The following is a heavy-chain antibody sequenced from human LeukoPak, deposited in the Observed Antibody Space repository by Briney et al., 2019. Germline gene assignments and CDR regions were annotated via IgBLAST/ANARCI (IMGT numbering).Heavy chain of an antibody. Sequence: APVKVSCKASGGTFSSYAISWVRQAPGQGLEWMGGIIPIFGTANYAQKFQGRVTITTDESTSTAYMELSSLRSEDTAVYYCARDLGYDSSGYGVYYFDYWGQGTLVTVSS. CDR1: GGTFSSYA. V-gene: IGHV1-69*05. CDR2: IIPIFGTA. J-gene: IGHJ4*02. CDR3: ARDLGYDSSGYGVYYFDY. D-gene: IGHD3-22*01.